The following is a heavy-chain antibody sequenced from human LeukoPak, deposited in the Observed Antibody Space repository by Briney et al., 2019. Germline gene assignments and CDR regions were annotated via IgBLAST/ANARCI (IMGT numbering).Heavy chain of an antibody. D-gene: IGHD3-9*01. CDR2: IIPIFGTA. J-gene: IGHJ4*02. V-gene: IGHV1-69*13. Sequence: ASVNVSCKASGGTFSSYAISWVRQAPGQGLEWMGGIIPIFGTANYAQKFQGRVTITADESTSTAYMELSSLRSEDTAVYYCARASLRYFDWLLFPFDYWGQGTLVTVSS. CDR3: ARASLRYFDWLLFPFDY. CDR1: GGTFSSYA.